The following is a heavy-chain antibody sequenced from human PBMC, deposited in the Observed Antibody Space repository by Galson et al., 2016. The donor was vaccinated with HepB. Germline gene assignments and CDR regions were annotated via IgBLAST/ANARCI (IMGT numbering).Heavy chain of an antibody. D-gene: IGHD6-19*01. V-gene: IGHV3-21*04. CDR2: ISSGSSYI. CDR1: GFTFSSYS. CDR3: AKFPAVSPVAGQFDY. Sequence: SLRLSCAASGFTFSSYSMNWVRQAPGKGLEWVSSISSGSSYIYYADSLKGRFTISRDNAKNSLYLQMNSLRAEDTAVYYCAKFPAVSPVAGQFDYWGQGTLVTVSS. J-gene: IGHJ4*02.